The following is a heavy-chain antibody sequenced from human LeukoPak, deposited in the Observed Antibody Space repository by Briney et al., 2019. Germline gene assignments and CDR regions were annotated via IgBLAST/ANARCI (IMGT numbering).Heavy chain of an antibody. CDR2: INHSGST. CDR3: ARALGYCSSTSCRRWFDP. CDR1: GGSFSGYY. D-gene: IGHD2-2*01. Sequence: SETLSLTCAVYGGSFSGYYWSWIRQPPGKGLEWIGEINHSGSTNYNPSLKSRVTISVDTSKNQFSLKLSSVAAADTAVYYCARALGYCSSTSCRRWFDPWGQGTLATVSS. V-gene: IGHV4-34*01. J-gene: IGHJ5*02.